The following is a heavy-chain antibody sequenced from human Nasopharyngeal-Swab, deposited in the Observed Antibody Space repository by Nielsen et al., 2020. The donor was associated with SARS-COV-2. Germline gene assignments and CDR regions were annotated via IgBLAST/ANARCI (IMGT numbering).Heavy chain of an antibody. CDR3: ARGQKYYDFWSGYGNWFDP. V-gene: IGHV4-39*07. CDR1: AGSVSSSSYY. Sequence: GSLRLSCTVSAGSVSSSSYYWSWIRQPPGKGLEWIGEINHSGSTNYNPSLKSRVTISVDTSKNHFSLKLSSVTAADTAVYYCARGQKYYDFWSGYGNWFDPWGQGTLVTVSS. CDR2: INHSGST. J-gene: IGHJ5*02. D-gene: IGHD3-3*01.